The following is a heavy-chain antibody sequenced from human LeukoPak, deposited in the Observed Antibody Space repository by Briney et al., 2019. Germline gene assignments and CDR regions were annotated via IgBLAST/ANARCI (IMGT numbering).Heavy chain of an antibody. V-gene: IGHV1-2*04. Sequence: ASVKVSCKASGYTFTGYYMHWVRQAPGQGLEWMGWINPNSGGTNYAQKFQGWVTMTRDTSISTAYMELSRLRSDDTAVYYCARGPIAAAGTRPDWFDPWGQGTLVTVSS. D-gene: IGHD6-13*01. CDR2: INPNSGGT. CDR3: ARGPIAAAGTRPDWFDP. CDR1: GYTFTGYY. J-gene: IGHJ5*02.